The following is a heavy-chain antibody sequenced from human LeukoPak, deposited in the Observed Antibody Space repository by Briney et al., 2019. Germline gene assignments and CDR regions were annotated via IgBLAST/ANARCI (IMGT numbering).Heavy chain of an antibody. J-gene: IGHJ5*02. CDR2: IYHSVTT. V-gene: IGHV4-38-2*02. CDR3: ARQAYEYKFVPWFDP. Sequence: SETLSLTCTVSGYSISSGYYWGYIRQPPGKGREWIGRIYHSVTTYYNPSLKSRVTISVDTSKNQFSLTLSSMTATDTAVYFCARQAYEYKFVPWFDPWGQGTLVTVSS. D-gene: IGHD2-21*01. CDR1: GYSISSGYY.